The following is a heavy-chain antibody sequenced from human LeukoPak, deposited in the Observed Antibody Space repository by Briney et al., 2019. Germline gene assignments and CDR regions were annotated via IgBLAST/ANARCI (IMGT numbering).Heavy chain of an antibody. CDR2: INSDGSSA. V-gene: IGHV3-74*01. D-gene: IGHD3-22*01. Sequence: GGSLRLPCAASGFTFSTYWTHWVRRAPGKGLVCVSRINSDGSSAIYADSVKGRFTISRDNSKNTLYLQMNSLRAEDTAVYYCARASPDSSGHYFFDYWGQGTLVTVSS. CDR1: GFTFSTYW. J-gene: IGHJ4*02. CDR3: ARASPDSSGHYFFDY.